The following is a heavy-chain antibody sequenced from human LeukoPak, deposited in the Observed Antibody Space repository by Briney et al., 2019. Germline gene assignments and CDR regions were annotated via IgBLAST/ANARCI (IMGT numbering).Heavy chain of an antibody. Sequence: PGGSLRLSCAASGFTFSSYAMSWVRQAPGKGPEWVSAISGSGGSTYYADSVKGRFTISRDNSKNTLYLQMNSLRAEDTAVYYCAKDYSNYNYFDYWGQGTLVTVSS. CDR2: ISGSGGST. CDR1: GFTFSSYA. V-gene: IGHV3-23*01. J-gene: IGHJ4*02. D-gene: IGHD4-11*01. CDR3: AKDYSNYNYFDY.